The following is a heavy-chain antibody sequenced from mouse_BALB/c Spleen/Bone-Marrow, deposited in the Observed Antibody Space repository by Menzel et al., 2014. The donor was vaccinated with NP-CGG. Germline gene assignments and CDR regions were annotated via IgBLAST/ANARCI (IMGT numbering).Heavy chain of an antibody. J-gene: IGHJ3*01. CDR2: INSNGGST. Sequence: EVKLEESGGGLVQPGGSLKISCAASGFTFSSYGMSWVRQTPVKRLDLVATINSNGGSTYYPDSVKGRFIISRDNAKNTLYLQMSSLKSEDTAMYYCARDNYYDYDGFAYWGQGTLVTVSA. V-gene: IGHV5-6-3*01. CDR1: GFTFSSYG. CDR3: ARDNYYDYDGFAY. D-gene: IGHD2-4*01.